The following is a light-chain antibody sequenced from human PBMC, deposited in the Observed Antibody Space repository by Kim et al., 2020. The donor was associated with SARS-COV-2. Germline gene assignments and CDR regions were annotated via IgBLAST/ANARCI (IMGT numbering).Light chain of an antibody. V-gene: IGLV3-21*01. CDR2: YDT. CDR3: QVYDSSSDHVV. Sequence: SYELTQPPSVSVAPGKTATIACGADNIGGKSVHWYQQKPGQAPLVCIYYDTYRPSGIPDRFSGSNSGDTATLTISRVEAGDEADYYCQVYDSSSDHVVFGGGTQLTVL. J-gene: IGLJ2*01. CDR1: NIGGKS.